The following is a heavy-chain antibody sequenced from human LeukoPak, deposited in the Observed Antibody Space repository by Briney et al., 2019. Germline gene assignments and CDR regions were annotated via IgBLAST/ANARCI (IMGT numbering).Heavy chain of an antibody. CDR2: ISAYNGNT. CDR3: ARRSIAAGYDY. J-gene: IGHJ4*02. Sequence: GASVKVSCKASGYTFTSYGISWVRQAPGQGLEWMGWISAYNGNTNYAQKFQGRVTMTRDTSISTAYMELSRLRSDDTAVYYCARRSIAAGYDYWGQGTLVTVSS. V-gene: IGHV1-18*01. CDR1: GYTFTSYG. D-gene: IGHD6-6*01.